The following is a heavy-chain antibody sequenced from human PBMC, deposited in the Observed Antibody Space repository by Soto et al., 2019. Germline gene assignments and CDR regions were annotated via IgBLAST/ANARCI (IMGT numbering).Heavy chain of an antibody. Sequence: ASVKVSCKAAGGTFSSYAMSWVRQAPGQGLEWMGGIIPIFGTANYAQKFQGRVTITADESTSTAYMELSSLRSEGTAVYYCARGACGGNSCYYYYGMDVWGQGTTVTVSS. CDR2: IIPIFGTA. V-gene: IGHV1-69*13. CDR3: ARGACGGNSCYYYYGMDV. CDR1: GGTFSSYA. D-gene: IGHD2-21*02. J-gene: IGHJ6*02.